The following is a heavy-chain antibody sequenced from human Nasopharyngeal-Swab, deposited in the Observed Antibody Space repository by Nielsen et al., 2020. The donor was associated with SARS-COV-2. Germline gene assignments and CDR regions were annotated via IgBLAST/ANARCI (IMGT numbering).Heavy chain of an antibody. J-gene: IGHJ4*02. V-gene: IGHV4-59*08. CDR1: GGSISSYY. Sequence: SETLSLTCTVSGGSISSYYWSWIRQPPGKGLEWIGYIYYSGSTYYNPSLKSRVTISVDTSKNQFSLKLSSVTAADTAVYYCARARITMIVVVTAFDYWGQGTLVTVSS. D-gene: IGHD3-22*01. CDR2: IYYSGST. CDR3: ARARITMIVVVTAFDY.